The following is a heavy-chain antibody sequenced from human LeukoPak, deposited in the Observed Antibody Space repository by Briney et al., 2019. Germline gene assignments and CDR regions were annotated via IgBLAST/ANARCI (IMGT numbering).Heavy chain of an antibody. J-gene: IGHJ4*02. CDR1: GFTLRSYG. D-gene: IGHD3-10*01. CDR3: ARDRGQDDPIDI. CDR2: IWHDGSVL. Sequence: GGSLRLSCAASGFTLRSYGMHWVRQAPGEGLEGVAVIWHDGSVLDYSESVKGRFTVSRDNRKNTLYLQMDSLRVEATAVYYCARDRGQDDPIDIWGQGTLVTVSS. V-gene: IGHV3-33*01.